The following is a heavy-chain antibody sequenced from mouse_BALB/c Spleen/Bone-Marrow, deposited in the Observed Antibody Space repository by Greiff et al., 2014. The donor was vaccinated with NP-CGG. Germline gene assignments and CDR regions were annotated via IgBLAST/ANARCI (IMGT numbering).Heavy chain of an antibody. CDR1: AYSITSDYG. CDR2: IHYSGNT. J-gene: IGHJ2*01. CDR3: ARETAIVADFDY. D-gene: IGHD1-1*01. Sequence: DVKLVESGPDLVKPSQSVSLTCTVTAYSITSDYGWHWIRQFPGNRLEWMAYIHYSGNTDYNPSLKSRISITRDTSKNQFFLQLNSVTTEDTATYYCARETAIVADFDYWGQGTTLTVSS. V-gene: IGHV3-1*02.